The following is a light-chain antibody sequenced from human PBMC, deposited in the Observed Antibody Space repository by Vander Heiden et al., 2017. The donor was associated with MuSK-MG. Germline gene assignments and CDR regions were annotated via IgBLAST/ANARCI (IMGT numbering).Light chain of an antibody. CDR3: QQSYRTLCLT. CDR1: QSISSY. CDR2: AAS. Sequence: DIQMTQSPSSLSASVGDRVTITCRASQSISSYLNWYQQKPGKAPKLLIYAASSLQSGVPSSFSGSGSGTDFTLTISSLQPEDFATYYCQQSYRTLCLTFGGGTKVEIK. V-gene: IGKV1-39*01. J-gene: IGKJ4*01.